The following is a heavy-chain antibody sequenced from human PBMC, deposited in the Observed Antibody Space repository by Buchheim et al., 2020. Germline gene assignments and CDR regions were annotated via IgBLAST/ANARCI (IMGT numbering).Heavy chain of an antibody. D-gene: IGHD1-26*01. J-gene: IGHJ4*02. CDR1: GGSISSGNYY. CDR2: IAFGGNT. Sequence: QVQLQESGPGLVKPSETLSLSCTVSGGSISSGNYYWGWIRQSPGKGLEWIGCIAFGGNTYYNPSLKCRIRISLATSTNQFSLRVTSVTAADTAVYYCARNAADNFTVGVIDFWGQGTL. V-gene: IGHV4-39*07. CDR3: ARNAADNFTVGVIDF.